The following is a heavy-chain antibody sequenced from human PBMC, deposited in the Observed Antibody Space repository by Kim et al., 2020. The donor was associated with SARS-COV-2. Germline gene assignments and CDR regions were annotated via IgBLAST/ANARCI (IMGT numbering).Heavy chain of an antibody. Sequence: GGSLRLSCAASGFTSSSYGMHWVRQAPGKGLEWVAVISYDGSNKYYADSVKGRSTISSDNSKNTLYLQMTSLRAEDTVVYYCAKSNRGSYYYVMDLWGQG. CDR1: GFTSSSYG. D-gene: IGHD3-10*01. CDR2: ISYDGSNK. CDR3: AKSNRGSYYYVMDL. J-gene: IGHJ6*02. V-gene: IGHV3-30*18.